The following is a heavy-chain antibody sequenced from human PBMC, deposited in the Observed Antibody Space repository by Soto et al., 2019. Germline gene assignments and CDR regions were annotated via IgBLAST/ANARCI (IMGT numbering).Heavy chain of an antibody. V-gene: IGHV4-59*02. CDR2: IYYTETT. CDR1: GGSVSSYY. CDR3: ARVNRSGWLRWFDP. J-gene: IGHJ5*02. Sequence: SETLSLTCTVSGGSVSSYYWSWIRQPPGKGLEWIGYIYYTETTNYNPSLKSRVTISVDTSKNQFSLKLSPVTAADTAVYYCARVNRSGWLRWFDPWGRGTLVTVSS. D-gene: IGHD6-19*01.